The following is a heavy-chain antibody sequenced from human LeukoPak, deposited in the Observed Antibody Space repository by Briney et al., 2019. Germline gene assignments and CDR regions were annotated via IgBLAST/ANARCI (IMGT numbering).Heavy chain of an antibody. CDR1: GGSISNYY. Sequence: PSETLSLACTVSGGSISNYYWSAIRQPPGKGLEWIGYISYSGSTNYNPSLKSRVTISVDTSKNQFSMKLRSVTTADTAVYYCARALLRPWFDPWGQGTLVTVSS. V-gene: IGHV4-59*01. J-gene: IGHJ5*02. CDR3: ARALLRPWFDP. CDR2: ISYSGST. D-gene: IGHD3-16*01.